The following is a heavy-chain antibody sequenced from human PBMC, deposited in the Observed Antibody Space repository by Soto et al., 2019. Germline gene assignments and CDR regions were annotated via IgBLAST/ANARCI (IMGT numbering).Heavy chain of an antibody. Sequence: TCAVYGGSLSSSYWGWIRQPPGKGLEWIGSIYSTGNTYYNPSLKSRVSISADTSKNQFSLKLTSVTAADTAVYYCRRSSRYSTDVWGQGTTVTVSS. CDR3: RRSSRYSTDV. J-gene: IGHJ6*02. CDR2: IYSTGNT. CDR1: GGSLSSSY. D-gene: IGHD6-13*01. V-gene: IGHV4-39*01.